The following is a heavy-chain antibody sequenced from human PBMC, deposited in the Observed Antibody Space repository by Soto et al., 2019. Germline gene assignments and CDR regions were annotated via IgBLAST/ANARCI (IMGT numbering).Heavy chain of an antibody. CDR2: IYYSGST. D-gene: IGHD6-13*01. J-gene: IGHJ6*01. CDR1: GGSITSTSYC. V-gene: IGHV4-39*01. Sequence: SETLSLTCTVTGGSITSTSYCCVSIRQPPGKGLEWIGSIYYSGSTYYNPSLKSRVTISVDTSKNQFSLKLSSVTAADTAVYYCASQPRDSSSWYLGYYYYGMDVWGQGTTVS. CDR3: ASQPRDSSSWYLGYYYYGMDV.